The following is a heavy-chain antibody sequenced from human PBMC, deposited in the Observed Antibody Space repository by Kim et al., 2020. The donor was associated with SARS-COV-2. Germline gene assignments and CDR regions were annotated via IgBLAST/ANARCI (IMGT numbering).Heavy chain of an antibody. V-gene: IGHV3-15*01. CDR3: TTDPGLRIMITFGGVIVPSFDY. J-gene: IGHJ4*02. CDR1: GFTFSNAW. Sequence: GGSLRLSCAASGFTFSNAWMSWVRQAPGKGLEWVGRIKSKTDGGTTDYAAPVKGRFTISRDDSKNTLYLQMNSLKTEDTAVYYCTTDPGLRIMITFGGVIVPSFDYWGQGTLVTVSS. CDR2: IKSKTDGGTT. D-gene: IGHD3-16*02.